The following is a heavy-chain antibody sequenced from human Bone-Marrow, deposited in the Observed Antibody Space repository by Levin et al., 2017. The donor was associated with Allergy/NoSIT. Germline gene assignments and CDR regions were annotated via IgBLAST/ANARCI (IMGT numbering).Heavy chain of an antibody. J-gene: IGHJ2*01. CDR2: IGGSGTAT. CDR1: GFTFRNYA. V-gene: IGHV3-23*01. Sequence: QPGGSLRLSCAASGFTFRNYAVSWVRQAPGKGLEWVSAIGGSGTATFYADSVKGRFTISRDNSKNTLHLQMNSLRGEDTAVYYCAKPLERQWYFDLWGRGTLVTVSS. CDR3: AKPLERQWYFDL.